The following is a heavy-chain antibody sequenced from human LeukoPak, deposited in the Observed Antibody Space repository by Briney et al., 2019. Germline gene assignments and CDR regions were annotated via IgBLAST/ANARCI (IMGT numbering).Heavy chain of an antibody. CDR3: AELGITMIGGV. V-gene: IGHV3-7*01. D-gene: IGHD3-10*02. Sequence: GGSLRLSCTASGFTFGDYAMSWFRQAPGKGLECVANIKQDGSEKYYVDSVKGRFTISRDNAKNSLYLQMNSLRAEDTAVYYCAELGITMIGGVWGKGTTDTISS. CDR1: GFTFGDYA. CDR2: IKQDGSEK. J-gene: IGHJ6*04.